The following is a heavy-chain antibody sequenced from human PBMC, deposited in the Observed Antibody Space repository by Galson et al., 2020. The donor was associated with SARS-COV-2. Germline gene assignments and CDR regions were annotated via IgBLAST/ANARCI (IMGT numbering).Heavy chain of an antibody. V-gene: IGHV3-30*18. J-gene: IGHJ4*02. CDR1: GFTFSSYG. Sequence: QLGESLKISCAASGFTFSSYGMHWVRQAPGKGLEWVAVISYDGSNKYYADSVKGRFTISRDNTKNTLYLQMNSLRAEDTAVYNCAKDLGYGDYRGIFDSWGQGILVTVSS. CDR3: AKDLGYGDYRGIFDS. CDR2: ISYDGSNK. D-gene: IGHD4-17*01.